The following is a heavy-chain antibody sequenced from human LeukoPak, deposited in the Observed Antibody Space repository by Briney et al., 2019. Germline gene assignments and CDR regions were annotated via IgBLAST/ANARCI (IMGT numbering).Heavy chain of an antibody. V-gene: IGHV3-23*01. CDR3: AKDPRVELHY. CDR1: EFTFSNYA. D-gene: IGHD2-15*01. CDR2: ISGSGGST. J-gene: IGHJ4*02. Sequence: GGSLRLSCAASEFTFSNYAMSWVRQAPGKGLEWVSAISGSGGSTYYADSVKGRFTISRDNSKNTLYLQMNSLRAEDTAVYYCAKDPRVELHYWGQGTLVTVSS.